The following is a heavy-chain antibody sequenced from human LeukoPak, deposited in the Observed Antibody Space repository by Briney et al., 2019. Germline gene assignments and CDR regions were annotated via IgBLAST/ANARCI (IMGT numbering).Heavy chain of an antibody. D-gene: IGHD5-24*01. CDR2: INAGSGNT. CDR1: GYTFTSYA. V-gene: IGHV1-3*01. Sequence: GASVKVSCKASGYTFTSYAMHWVRQAPGQRLEWMGWINAGSGNTKYSQKFQGRVTITRDTSASTAYMELSSLRSEDTAVYYCARMGEMAIIHNWFDPWGQGTLVTVSS. CDR3: ARMGEMAIIHNWFDP. J-gene: IGHJ5*02.